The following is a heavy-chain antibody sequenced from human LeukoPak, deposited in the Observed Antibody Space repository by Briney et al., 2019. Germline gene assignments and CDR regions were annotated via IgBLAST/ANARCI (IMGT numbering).Heavy chain of an antibody. CDR2: IWYDGSNK. J-gene: IGHJ4*02. Sequence: GGSLRLSCAASGFTFSSHGMHWVRQAPGKGLEWVAVIWYDGSNKYYADSVKGRFTISRDNSKNTLYLQMNSLRAEDTAVYYCARDGAGSNSGWYIHWGQGALVTVSS. D-gene: IGHD6-19*01. V-gene: IGHV3-33*01. CDR3: ARDGAGSNSGWYIH. CDR1: GFTFSSHG.